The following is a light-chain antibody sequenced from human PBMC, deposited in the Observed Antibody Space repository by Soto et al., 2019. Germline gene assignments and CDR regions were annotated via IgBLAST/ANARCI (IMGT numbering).Light chain of an antibody. V-gene: IGLV3-21*02. CDR1: NMGSKS. Sequence: SYDLTQPTSVSVAPGHTARITCWGNNMGSKSVHWYQQKPGQAPVLVVYDDSDRPSGIPERFSGSISGNTATLTISRVEAGDEADYYCQVWDSGSDHVVFGGGTKVTVL. J-gene: IGLJ2*01. CDR2: DDS. CDR3: QVWDSGSDHVV.